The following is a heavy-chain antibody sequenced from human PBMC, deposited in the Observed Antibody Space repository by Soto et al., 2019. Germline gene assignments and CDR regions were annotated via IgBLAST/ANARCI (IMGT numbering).Heavy chain of an antibody. Sequence: QAQLEQSGGEVKKPGSSVKVSCKASRVAFSKFIVTWMRQAPGLGLEWVGGIIPIFGTANYAQKFQGRVTITADESTSTSYMEVNNLRSEDTAVYYCAKVRYSSPMGYYYGMDVWGQGTTVTVSS. CDR1: RVAFSKFI. J-gene: IGHJ6*02. V-gene: IGHV1-69*01. D-gene: IGHD6-19*01. CDR3: AKVRYSSPMGYYYGMDV. CDR2: IIPIFGTA.